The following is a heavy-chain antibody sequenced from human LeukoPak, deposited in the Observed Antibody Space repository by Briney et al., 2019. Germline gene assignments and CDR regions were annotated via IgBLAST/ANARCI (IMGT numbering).Heavy chain of an antibody. Sequence: PGGSLRLSCAASGFTFSSYAMHWVRQAPGRGLEWVALISYDGGNKFYLDSVKGRFTISRDNSKNTLFLQMNSLRPEDTAVYYCAKTHTVTTDFFDHWGQGTLVTVSS. CDR2: ISYDGGNK. D-gene: IGHD4-17*01. J-gene: IGHJ4*02. V-gene: IGHV3-30*18. CDR1: GFTFSSYA. CDR3: AKTHTVTTDFFDH.